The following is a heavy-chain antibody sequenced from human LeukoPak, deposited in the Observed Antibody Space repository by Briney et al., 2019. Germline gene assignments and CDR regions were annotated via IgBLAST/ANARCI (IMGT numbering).Heavy chain of an antibody. Sequence: GGSLRLSCAASGFTFSSYSMNWVRQAPGKGLEWVSSISSSSSYIYYADSVKGRFTISRDNSKNTLYLQMNSLRAEDTAVYYCAKLLSGSYWENLDYWGQGTLVTVSS. CDR2: ISSSSSYI. D-gene: IGHD1-26*01. V-gene: IGHV3-21*04. J-gene: IGHJ4*02. CDR3: AKLLSGSYWENLDY. CDR1: GFTFSSYS.